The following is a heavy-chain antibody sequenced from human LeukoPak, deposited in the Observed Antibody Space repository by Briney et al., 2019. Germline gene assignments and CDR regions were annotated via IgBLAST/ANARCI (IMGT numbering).Heavy chain of an antibody. CDR2: VYHSGST. V-gene: IGHV4-4*02. Sequence: PSETQSLTCAVSGGSISSSNWWSWVRQPPGKGLEWIGEVYHSGSTNYNPSLKSRVTISVYKSKNQFSLKLSSVTAADTAVYYCARVTSLTSYYGSGSHYYFDYWGQGTLVTVSS. CDR1: GGSISSSNW. CDR3: ARVTSLTSYYGSGSHYYFDY. J-gene: IGHJ4*02. D-gene: IGHD3-10*01.